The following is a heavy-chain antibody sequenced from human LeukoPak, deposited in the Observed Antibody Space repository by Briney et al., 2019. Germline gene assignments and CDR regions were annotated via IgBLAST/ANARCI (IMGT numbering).Heavy chain of an antibody. CDR2: IVYDGIKK. CDR1: GFTFSNYG. D-gene: IGHD2-15*01. CDR3: AKDPKNIVLVGDVNHSLDNRFDP. J-gene: IGHJ5*02. Sequence: PGGSLRLSCAASGFTFSNYGIHWVRQAPGKGPEWVAVIVYDGIKKFYADSVKGRFTISRDNSKNTLYLQMNSLRGEYTAVYYCAKDPKNIVLVGDVNHSLDNRFDPWGQGTLVTVSS. V-gene: IGHV3-30*18.